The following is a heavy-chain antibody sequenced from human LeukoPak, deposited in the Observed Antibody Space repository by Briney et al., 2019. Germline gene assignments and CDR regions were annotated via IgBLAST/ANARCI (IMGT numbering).Heavy chain of an antibody. CDR3: AKDTASTRYSSGWVDY. CDR1: GFTLSSYA. CDR2: ISGSGGST. J-gene: IGHJ4*02. Sequence: GGSLRLSCAASGFTLSSYAMSWVRQAPGKALEWVSAISGSGGSTYHEESVKGRFIIYRHHSQNKLYLQMNRLRAEDTAVYYCAKDTASTRYSSGWVDYWGQGTLVTVSS. V-gene: IGHV3-23*01. D-gene: IGHD6-19*01.